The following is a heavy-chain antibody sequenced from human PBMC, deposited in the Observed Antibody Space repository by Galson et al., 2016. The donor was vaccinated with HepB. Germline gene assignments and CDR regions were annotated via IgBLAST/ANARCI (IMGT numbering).Heavy chain of an antibody. CDR2: TWYGGSSE. Sequence: SLRLSCAASGFTFSSYVMHWVRQAPGKGLEWVAVTWYGGSSEYYADSVQGRFTISRDNSKDAVYLHLSGLRADDTAVYYCARTPSLYDPPDFWGQGTLVTVSS. CDR3: ARTPSLYDPPDF. CDR1: GFTFSSYV. V-gene: IGHV3-33*01. D-gene: IGHD3-16*01. J-gene: IGHJ4*02.